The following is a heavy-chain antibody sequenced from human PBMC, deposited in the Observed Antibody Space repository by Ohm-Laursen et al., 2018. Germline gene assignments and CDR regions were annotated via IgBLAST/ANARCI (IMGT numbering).Heavy chain of an antibody. CDR1: GGSISNYY. CDR3: ARGYYGRGDS. D-gene: IGHD3-10*01. CDR2: MYSSGST. Sequence: SETLSLTWNVSGGSISNYYWSWIRQPAGKGLEWVGRMYSSGSTNYNPSLKSRVTMSFDTSKNQFSLKLSSVTAADTAVYYCARGYYGRGDSWGQGTLVTVSS. V-gene: IGHV4-4*07. J-gene: IGHJ4*02.